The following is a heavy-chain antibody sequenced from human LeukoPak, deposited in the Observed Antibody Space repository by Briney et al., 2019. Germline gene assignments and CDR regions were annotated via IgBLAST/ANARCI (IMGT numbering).Heavy chain of an antibody. CDR3: AKARRGYGPYFDY. J-gene: IGHJ4*02. Sequence: HPGGSLRLSCAASGFTFSSYGMSWVRQAPGKGLEWVSDISGSGGSTYYADSVKGRFTISRDNSKNTLYLQMNSLRAEDTAVYYCAKARRGYGPYFDYWGQGTLVTVSS. D-gene: IGHD5-18*01. CDR2: ISGSGGST. V-gene: IGHV3-23*01. CDR1: GFTFSSYG.